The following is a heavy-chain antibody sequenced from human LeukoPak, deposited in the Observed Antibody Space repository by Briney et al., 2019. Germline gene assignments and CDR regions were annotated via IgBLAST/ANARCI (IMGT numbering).Heavy chain of an antibody. CDR2: ISSSGSTI. V-gene: IGHV3-48*03. J-gene: IGHJ4*02. CDR3: ASWPYSSSWYGHVY. D-gene: IGHD6-13*01. CDR1: GFTFSSYE. Sequence: GGSLRLSCAAPGFTFSSYEMNWVRQATGKGLEWVSYISSSGSTIYYADSVKGRFTISRDNAKNSLYLQMNSLRAEDTAVYYCASWPYSSSWYGHVYWGQGTLVTVSS.